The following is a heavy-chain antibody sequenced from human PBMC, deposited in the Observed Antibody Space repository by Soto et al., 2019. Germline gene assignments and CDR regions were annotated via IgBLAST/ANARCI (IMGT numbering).Heavy chain of an antibody. CDR1: GGSISTGVYS. V-gene: IGHV4-30-2*01. CDR3: ARGHYRYAMDV. J-gene: IGHJ6*02. Sequence: SETLSLTCDVSGGSISTGVYSWNWIRQPPGKGLEWVGYINHSGSTYDNPSLKSRVTMSVNRPKNQFSLNLTSVTAADTAVYFCARGHYRYAMDVWGQGTTVTVSS. CDR2: INHSGST.